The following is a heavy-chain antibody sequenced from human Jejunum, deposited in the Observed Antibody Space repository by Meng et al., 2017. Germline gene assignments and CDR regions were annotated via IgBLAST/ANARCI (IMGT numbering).Heavy chain of an antibody. Sequence: GESLKISCAASGFTFKTYAMHWVRQTPGKGSEWVAIISYDGSNKYYADSVKGRFTISRDNSKNTLYLQMNSLKTEDTAVYYCARNPPYISSSFFFDYWGQGTLVTVSS. V-gene: IGHV3-30*04. J-gene: IGHJ4*02. CDR3: ARNPPYISSSFFFDY. D-gene: IGHD6-13*01. CDR1: GFTFKTYA. CDR2: ISYDGSNK.